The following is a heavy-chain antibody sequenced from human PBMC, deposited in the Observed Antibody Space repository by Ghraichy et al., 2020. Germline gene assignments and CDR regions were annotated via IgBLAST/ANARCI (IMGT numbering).Heavy chain of an antibody. J-gene: IGHJ5*02. Sequence: SVKVSCKASGYTFTGYYMHWVRQAPGQGLEWMGWINPNNGGTNYAQKFQDRVTLTGDTSISTLYMELSRLRSDDTAVYYCARGATATLWAGFDPWGQGTLVTVSS. CDR1: GYTFTGYY. V-gene: IGHV1-2*02. CDR3: ARGATATLWAGFDP. D-gene: IGHD5-12*01. CDR2: INPNNGGT.